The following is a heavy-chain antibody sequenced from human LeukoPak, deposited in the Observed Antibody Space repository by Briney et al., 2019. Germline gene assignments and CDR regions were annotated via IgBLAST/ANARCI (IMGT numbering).Heavy chain of an antibody. CDR3: AREDMLDY. CDR2: ISYDGGNQ. Sequence: GGSLRLSCAASGFTFSNHAMSWVRQAPGKGLEWVAIISYDGGNQYYADSVKGRFTISRDDSKNTLSLQMNSLRAEDTAVYYCAREDMLDYWGQGTLVTVSS. CDR1: GFTFSNHA. D-gene: IGHD2-15*01. V-gene: IGHV3-30-3*01. J-gene: IGHJ4*02.